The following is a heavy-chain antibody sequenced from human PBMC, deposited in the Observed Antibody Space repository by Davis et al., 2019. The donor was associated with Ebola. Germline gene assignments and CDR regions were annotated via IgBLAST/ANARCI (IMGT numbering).Heavy chain of an antibody. D-gene: IGHD3-10*01. Sequence: PGGSLRLSCAASGFIFTTYYMSWVRQAPGKGLEWVANINQDGSWKNYLDSVKGRFTISRDITKNSLYLQMNSLRAEDSAVYYCAGAGADYWGQGTLVTVSS. V-gene: IGHV3-7*04. CDR1: GFIFTTYY. CDR3: AGAGADY. J-gene: IGHJ4*02. CDR2: INQDGSWK.